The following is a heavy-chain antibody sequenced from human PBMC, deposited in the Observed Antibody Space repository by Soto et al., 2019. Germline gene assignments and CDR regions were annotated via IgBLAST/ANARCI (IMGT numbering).Heavy chain of an antibody. D-gene: IGHD5-18*01. Sequence: SETLSLTCTVSGGSISSGDYYWSWIRQPPGKGLEWIGYIYYSGSTYYNPSLKSRVTISVDTSKNQFSLKLSSVTAADTAVYYCARDAFGGDTAMVTIDYWGQGTLVTVSS. CDR2: IYYSGST. CDR3: ARDAFGGDTAMVTIDY. CDR1: GGSISSGDYY. J-gene: IGHJ4*02. V-gene: IGHV4-30-4*01.